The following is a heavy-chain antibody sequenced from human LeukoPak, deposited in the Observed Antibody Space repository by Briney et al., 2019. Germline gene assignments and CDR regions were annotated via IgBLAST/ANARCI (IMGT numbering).Heavy chain of an antibody. CDR1: GFTFSSYG. CDR2: ISYDGSNK. Sequence: GRSLRLSCAASGFTFSSYGMHWVRQAPGKGLEWVAVISYDGSNKYYADFVKGRFTISRDNSKNTLYLQMNSLRAEDTAVYYCAKDGYDFWSGFYYYYGMDVWGQGTTVTVSS. CDR3: AKDGYDFWSGFYYYYGMDV. V-gene: IGHV3-30*18. D-gene: IGHD3-3*01. J-gene: IGHJ6*02.